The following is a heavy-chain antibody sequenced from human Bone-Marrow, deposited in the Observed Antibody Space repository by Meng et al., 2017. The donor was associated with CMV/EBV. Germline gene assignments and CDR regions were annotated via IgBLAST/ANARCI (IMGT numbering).Heavy chain of an antibody. CDR2: INPNSGGT. Sequence: QVQLVQSGGEVKKPGASVEVSCKASGYTFTGYYMHWVRQAPGQGLEWMGWINPNSGGTNYAQKFQGRVTMTRDTSISTAYMELSRLRSDDTAVYYCARDPAYCGGDCGYWGQGTLVTVSS. D-gene: IGHD2-21*01. CDR3: ARDPAYCGGDCGY. J-gene: IGHJ4*02. CDR1: GYTFTGYY. V-gene: IGHV1-2*02.